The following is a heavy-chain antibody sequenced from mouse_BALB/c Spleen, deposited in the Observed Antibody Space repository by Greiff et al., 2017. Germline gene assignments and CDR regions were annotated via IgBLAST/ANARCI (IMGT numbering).Heavy chain of an antibody. J-gene: IGHJ2*01. CDR2: ISYSGST. D-gene: IGHD2-2*01. V-gene: IGHV3-2*02. CDR1: GYSITSDYA. CDR3: ARGGLPFFDY. Sequence: EVQLQESGPGLVKPSQSLSLTCTVTGYSITSDYAWNWIRQFPGNKLEWMGYISYSGSTSYNPSLKSRISITRDTSKNQFFLQLNSVTTEDTATYYCARGGLPFFDYWGQGTTLTVSS.